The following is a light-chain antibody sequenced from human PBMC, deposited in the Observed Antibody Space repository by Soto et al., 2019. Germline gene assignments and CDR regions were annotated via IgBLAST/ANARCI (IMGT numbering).Light chain of an antibody. CDR1: QSVSSN. V-gene: IGKV3-11*01. CDR2: DAS. Sequence: EIVLTQSPATLPLSPGDRATLSCRASQSVSSNLAWYQQKPGQAPRLLIYDASKRATGIPARFSGSESGTDFSLTITSLEPEDFAVYYCQQRRGTFGQGTKLEIK. J-gene: IGKJ2*02. CDR3: QQRRGT.